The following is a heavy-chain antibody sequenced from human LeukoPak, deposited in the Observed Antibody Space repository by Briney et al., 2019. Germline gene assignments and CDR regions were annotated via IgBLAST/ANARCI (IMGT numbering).Heavy chain of an antibody. CDR3: ARQVVVPAAIQYYYYGMDV. J-gene: IGHJ6*02. V-gene: IGHV4-31*03. Sequence: PSETLSLTCTVSGGSISSGGYYWSWVRQHPGKGLEWIGYIYYSGSTYYNPSLKSRVTISVDTSKNQFSLKLSSVTAADTAVYYCARQVVVPAAIQYYYYGMDVWGQGTTVTVSS. CDR2: IYYSGST. D-gene: IGHD2-2*01. CDR1: GGSISSGGYY.